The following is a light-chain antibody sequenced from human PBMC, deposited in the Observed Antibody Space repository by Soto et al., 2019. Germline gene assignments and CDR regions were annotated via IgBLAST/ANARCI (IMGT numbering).Light chain of an antibody. CDR2: GNS. CDR1: SSNIGAGYD. V-gene: IGLV1-40*01. J-gene: IGLJ2*01. CDR3: QSYDSSLSGSV. Sequence: QPVLTQPPSVSGAPGQRVTISCTGSSSNIGAGYDVHWYQQLPGTAPKLLIYGNSNRPSGVPDRFSGSKSDTSASLAITGLQAEDEADYYCQSYDSSLSGSVFGGGTKLTVL.